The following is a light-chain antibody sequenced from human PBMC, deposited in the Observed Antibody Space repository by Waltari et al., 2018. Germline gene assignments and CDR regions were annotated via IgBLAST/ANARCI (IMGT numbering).Light chain of an antibody. CDR3: QQYNNWPPWT. CDR1: QSVSSS. Sequence: DIQMTQSPSTLSASVGDRVTITCRASQSVSSSLAWYQQKPGKAPKLLIYQASSLESGTPSRFSGSGSGTEFTLTISSLQSEDFALYYCQQYNNWPPWTFGQGTKVEIK. V-gene: IGKV1-5*03. J-gene: IGKJ1*01. CDR2: QAS.